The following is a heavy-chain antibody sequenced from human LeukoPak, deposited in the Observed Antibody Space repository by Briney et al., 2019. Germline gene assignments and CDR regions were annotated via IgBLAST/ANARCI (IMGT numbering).Heavy chain of an antibody. CDR1: GFTFSSYA. D-gene: IGHD3-22*01. Sequence: HPGGSLRLSCAASGFTFSSYAMSWVRQAPGKGLEWVSTISGSGGSTYYADSVKGRFTISRDNSKTTLYLQMNSLRAEDTAVYYCAKATDSSVYYYEYSPDYWGQGTLVTVSS. CDR2: ISGSGGST. J-gene: IGHJ4*02. CDR3: AKATDSSVYYYEYSPDY. V-gene: IGHV3-23*01.